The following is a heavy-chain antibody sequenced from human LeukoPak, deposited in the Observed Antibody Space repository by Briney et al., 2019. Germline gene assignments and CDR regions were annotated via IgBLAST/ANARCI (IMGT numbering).Heavy chain of an antibody. V-gene: IGHV1-69*04. Sequence: PGSSVKVSCKASGGTFSSYAISWVRQAPGQGLEWMGRIIPILGIANYAQKFQGRVTITADKSTSTAYMELSSLRSEDTAVYYCARGITMVRGALRRDYWGQGTLVTVSS. J-gene: IGHJ4*02. D-gene: IGHD3-10*01. CDR2: IIPILGIA. CDR3: ARGITMVRGALRRDY. CDR1: GGTFSSYA.